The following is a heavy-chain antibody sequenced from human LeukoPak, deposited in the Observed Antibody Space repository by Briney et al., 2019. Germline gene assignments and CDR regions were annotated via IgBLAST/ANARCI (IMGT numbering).Heavy chain of an antibody. Sequence: GGSLRLSCAASGFTFSSYSMNWVRQAPGKGLEWVSSISGSSSYIYYADSVKGRFTISRDNAKNSLYLQMNSLRAEDTAVYYCARGAQQWLVGGYFDYWGQGTLVTVSS. CDR1: GFTFSSYS. CDR2: ISGSSSYI. D-gene: IGHD6-19*01. CDR3: ARGAQQWLVGGYFDY. V-gene: IGHV3-21*01. J-gene: IGHJ4*02.